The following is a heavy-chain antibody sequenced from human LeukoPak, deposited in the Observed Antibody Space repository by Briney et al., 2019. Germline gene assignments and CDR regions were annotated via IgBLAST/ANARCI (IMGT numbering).Heavy chain of an antibody. J-gene: IGHJ4*02. CDR2: INWNGAST. D-gene: IGHD4/OR15-4a*01. CDR1: GFSFGTYG. V-gene: IGHV3-20*04. Sequence: GGSLRLSCAASGFSFGTYGMSWVRQVPGKGLEWVSGINWNGASTVYADSVKGRFTISRDNAKNSLYLQMNSLRAEDTALYYCARDESRLVRGAIDYWGQGTLVTVSS. CDR3: ARDESRLVRGAIDY.